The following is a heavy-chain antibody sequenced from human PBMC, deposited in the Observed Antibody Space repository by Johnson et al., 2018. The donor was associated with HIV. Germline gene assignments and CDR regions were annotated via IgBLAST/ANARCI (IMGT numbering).Heavy chain of an antibody. J-gene: IGHJ3*02. CDR3: ARDRVGATPRTGYDAFDI. CDR2: INWNGGST. Sequence: EVQLVESGGGLVKPGGSLRLSCAASGFTVSSNYMSWVRQAPGKGLEWVSGINWNGGSTGYADSVKGRFTISRDNAKNSLYLQMNSLRAEDTALYYCARDRVGATPRTGYDAFDIWGQGTMVTVSS. D-gene: IGHD1-26*01. V-gene: IGHV3-20*04. CDR1: GFTVSSNY.